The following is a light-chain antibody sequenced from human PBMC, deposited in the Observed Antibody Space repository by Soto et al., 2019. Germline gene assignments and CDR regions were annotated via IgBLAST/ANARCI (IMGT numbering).Light chain of an antibody. V-gene: IGKV3-20*01. J-gene: IGKJ1*01. CDR3: QQFGSSAWT. Sequence: EIVLTQSPGTLSLSPGERATLSCRASQRISSSYLAWYQQKPGQAPRLLIQGASSRASGIPDRFSGSGSGTDFTLTISGLEPEDFAVYYCQQFGSSAWTFGQGNKVDIK. CDR2: GAS. CDR1: QRISSSY.